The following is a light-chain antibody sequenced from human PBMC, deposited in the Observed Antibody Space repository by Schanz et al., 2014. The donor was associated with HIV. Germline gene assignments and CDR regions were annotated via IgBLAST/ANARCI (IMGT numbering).Light chain of an antibody. V-gene: IGLV2-8*01. CDR3: NSHAGSNTFL. J-gene: IGLJ2*01. CDR1: SDIGGYNY. CDR2: EVS. Sequence: QSALTQPPSASGSPGQSVTISCTGSDIGGYNYVSWYQQHPGKAPKLLIYEVSKRPSGVPDRFSGSKSGNTASLTVSGLHAEDEADYYCNSHAGSNTFLFGGGTKLTVL.